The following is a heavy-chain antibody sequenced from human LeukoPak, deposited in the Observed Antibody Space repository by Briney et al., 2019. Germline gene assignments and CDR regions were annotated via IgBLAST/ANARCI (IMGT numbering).Heavy chain of an antibody. CDR3: ARPYYYDSRIDP. V-gene: IGHV4-30-4*01. CDR1: AGSISSGDYY. J-gene: IGHJ5*02. CDR2: TYYSGST. Sequence: SETLSLTCTVSAGSISSGDYYWSWIRQPPGKGLEWIGYTYYSGSTYYNPSLKSRVTISVDTSKNQFSLKLNSVTAADTAVYYCARPYYYDSRIDPWGQGTLVTVSS. D-gene: IGHD3-22*01.